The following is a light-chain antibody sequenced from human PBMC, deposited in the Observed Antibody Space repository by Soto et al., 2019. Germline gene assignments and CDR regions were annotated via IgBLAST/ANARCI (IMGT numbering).Light chain of an antibody. J-gene: IGKJ1*01. CDR1: QSLVYSDGNTY. Sequence: DIVLTQTPLSSPVTLGQPASISCRSSQSLVYSDGNTYLSWLQLRPGQPPRLLIYQVSNRFPGVPDRFGGSGAGTDFTLKISRVEAEDVGVYYCVQFSHFPRTFGQGTKVEIK. CDR2: QVS. V-gene: IGKV2-24*01. CDR3: VQFSHFPRT.